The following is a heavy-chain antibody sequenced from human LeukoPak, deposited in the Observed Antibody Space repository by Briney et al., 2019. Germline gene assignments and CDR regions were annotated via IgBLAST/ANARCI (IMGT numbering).Heavy chain of an antibody. J-gene: IGHJ5*02. CDR3: ARDPPTPVWFGNSNWFDP. Sequence: GGSLRLSCAASGFTFSSYAMHWVRQAPGKGLEWVAVISYDGSNKYYADSVKGRFTISRDNSKNTLYLQMNSLRAEDTAVYYCARDPPTPVWFGNSNWFDPWGQGTLVTVSS. CDR2: ISYDGSNK. D-gene: IGHD3-10*01. CDR1: GFTFSSYA. V-gene: IGHV3-30-3*01.